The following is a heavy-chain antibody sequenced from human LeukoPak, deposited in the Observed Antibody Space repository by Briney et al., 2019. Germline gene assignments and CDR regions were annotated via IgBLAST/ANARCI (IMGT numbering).Heavy chain of an antibody. CDR3: ARVDIVVVVAATRRRGWFDP. J-gene: IGHJ5*02. D-gene: IGHD2-15*01. CDR2: INHSGST. Sequence: PSETLSLTCTVSGGSISSYYWSWIRQPPGKGLEWIGEINHSGSTNYNPSLKSRVTISVDTSKNQFSLKLSSVTAADTAVYYCARVDIVVVVAATRRRGWFDPWGQGTLVTVSS. V-gene: IGHV4-34*01. CDR1: GGSISSYY.